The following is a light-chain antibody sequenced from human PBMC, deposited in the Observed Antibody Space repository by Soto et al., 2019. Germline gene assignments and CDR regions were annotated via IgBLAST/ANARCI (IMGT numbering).Light chain of an antibody. V-gene: IGLV1-44*01. J-gene: IGLJ2*01. CDR2: SDN. CDR1: SSNIGTNT. Sequence: QSVLTQPPSASGTPGQRVTIFCSGSSSNIGTNTVIWYQQLPGAAPKLLIYSDNQQPSGVPDRFSGSKSGTSASLAISGLQSEDEADYYCAAWDVSLVVFGGGTKVTVL. CDR3: AAWDVSLVV.